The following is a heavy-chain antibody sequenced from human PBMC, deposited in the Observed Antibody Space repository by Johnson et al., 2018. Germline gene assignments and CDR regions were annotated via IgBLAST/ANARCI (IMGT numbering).Heavy chain of an antibody. Sequence: VQLLESGGGVVQPGRSLRLSCAASGFTFSTYGMHWVRQAPGKGLEWVAVISYDGSNKFYADSVKGRFTISRDNSKNTVSLQMNSLRAEDTAMYHCAKGREISIFLVSWGQGTLVTVSS. CDR1: GFTFSTYG. CDR3: AKGREISIFLVS. D-gene: IGHD3-3*02. J-gene: IGHJ4*02. V-gene: IGHV3-30*18. CDR2: ISYDGSNK.